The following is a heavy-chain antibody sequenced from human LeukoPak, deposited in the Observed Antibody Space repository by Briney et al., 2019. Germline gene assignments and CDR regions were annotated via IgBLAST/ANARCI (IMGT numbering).Heavy chain of an antibody. CDR2: IYTSGST. CDR3: ARARAPDYYYYYMDV. CDR1: GGSISSYY. V-gene: IGHV4-4*07. J-gene: IGHJ6*03. Sequence: SETLSLTCTVSGGSISSYYWSWIRQPAGKGLEWIGRIYTSGSTNYNPSLKSRVTISVDKSKNQFSLKLSSVTAADTAVYYRARARAPDYYYYYMDVWGKGTTVTVSS.